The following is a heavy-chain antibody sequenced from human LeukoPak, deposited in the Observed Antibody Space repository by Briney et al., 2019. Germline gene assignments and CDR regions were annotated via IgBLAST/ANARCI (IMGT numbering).Heavy chain of an antibody. Sequence: GGSLRLSCAASGFTFNYAWMSWVRQVPGKGLEWVGQTISEIDGGTTDYAAPVKGRFTISRDDSKSTLYLQMNSLKIEDTAVYYCTTDEDWNYARKDVWGQGATVIVSS. J-gene: IGHJ6*02. CDR3: TTDEDWNYARKDV. CDR1: GFTFNYAW. CDR2: TISEIDGGTT. V-gene: IGHV3-15*01. D-gene: IGHD1-7*01.